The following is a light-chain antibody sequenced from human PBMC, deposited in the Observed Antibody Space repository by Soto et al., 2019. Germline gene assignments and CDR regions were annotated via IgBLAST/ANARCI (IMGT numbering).Light chain of an antibody. V-gene: IGKV3-11*01. J-gene: IGKJ1*01. CDR3: NQQHRCNRWT. Sequence: EILMTQSPSSLSLSPGERVTITCRASQSVSSYLAWYEQKPGQAARLLIDDASNRATGFPGRGSGSGSGTAFTISSMNFEHFAVDYCNQQHRCNRWTFGPGTKVDIK. CDR2: DAS. CDR1: QSVSSY.